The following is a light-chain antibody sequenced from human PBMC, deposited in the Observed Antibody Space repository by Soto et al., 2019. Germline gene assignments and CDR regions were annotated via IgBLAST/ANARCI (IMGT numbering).Light chain of an antibody. CDR2: GAS. V-gene: IGKV3-20*01. Sequence: EIVLTQSPGTLSLSPGERATLSCRASQSVSSSYLAWYQQKPGQAPRLLIYGASSRATGIPDRFSGSGSGTDFTLTIIRLEPEDFALYYCQQYGSSPPWTFGQGTKVDIK. CDR3: QQYGSSPPWT. CDR1: QSVSSSY. J-gene: IGKJ1*01.